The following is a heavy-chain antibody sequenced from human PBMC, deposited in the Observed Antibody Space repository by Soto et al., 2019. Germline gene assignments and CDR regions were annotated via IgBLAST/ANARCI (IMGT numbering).Heavy chain of an antibody. CDR3: ARSDGRY. J-gene: IGHJ4*02. V-gene: IGHV4-59*01. CDR2: IYYSGST. CDR1: GWSISRYY. Sequence: SETLSLTCTVSGWSISRYYWSWIRQPPGKGMEWIGYIYYSGSTNYTPSLKSRVTISVDTSKNQFSLKLSSVTAADTAVYYCARSDGRYWGQGTLVTVSS.